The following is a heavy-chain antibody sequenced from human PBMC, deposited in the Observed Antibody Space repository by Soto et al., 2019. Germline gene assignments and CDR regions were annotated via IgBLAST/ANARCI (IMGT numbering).Heavy chain of an antibody. CDR1: GFSVSSGSNY. D-gene: IGHD6-13*01. J-gene: IGHJ6*02. Sequence: SETLSLTCTVSGFSVSSGSNYWIWIRQPPGKGLEWIGYIYYSGSTNYNPSLKSRVTISVDTSKNQFSLKLSSVTAADTAVYYCARKSRYSRDYYGMDVWGQGTTVTVSS. V-gene: IGHV4-61*01. CDR2: IYYSGST. CDR3: ARKSRYSRDYYGMDV.